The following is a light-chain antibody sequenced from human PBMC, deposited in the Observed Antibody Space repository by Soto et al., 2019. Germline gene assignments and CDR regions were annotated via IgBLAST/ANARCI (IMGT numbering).Light chain of an antibody. Sequence: DFQMTQSPSSLSASVGDTVTITCRASQDTGTFLNWYQQKPGKAPKLLIYAASDLLSGVSSRFSGSGSGTDFTLTISSLQPEDFATYYCQQSYSTPQITFGPGTKVDMK. V-gene: IGKV1-39*01. J-gene: IGKJ3*01. CDR3: QQSYSTPQIT. CDR2: AAS. CDR1: QDTGTF.